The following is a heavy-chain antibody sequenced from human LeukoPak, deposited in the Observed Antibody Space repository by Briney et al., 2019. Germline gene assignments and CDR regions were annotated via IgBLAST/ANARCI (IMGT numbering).Heavy chain of an antibody. CDR2: LYYSGST. Sequence: SETLSLTCTVSGGSISSHYWSWIRQPPGKGLEWIGYLYYSGSTNYNPSLKSRVTISVDTSKKQFSLKLSSVTAADTAVYYCARYYYDSSGYYIDGHFDYWGQGTLVTVSS. V-gene: IGHV4-59*11. D-gene: IGHD3-22*01. J-gene: IGHJ4*02. CDR1: GGSISSHY. CDR3: ARYYYDSSGYYIDGHFDY.